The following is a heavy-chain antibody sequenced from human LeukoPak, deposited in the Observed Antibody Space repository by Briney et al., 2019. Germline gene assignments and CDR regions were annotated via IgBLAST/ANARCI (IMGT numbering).Heavy chain of an antibody. Sequence: GSLRLSCAASGFTFSSYAMSWVRQAPGRGWEWVSAISGSGDSTYYADSVKGRFTISRDNSKNTLYLQMNSLRAEDTAVYYCASHYDSGSSNWLDPWGQGTLVTVSS. CDR1: GFTFSSYA. CDR2: ISGSGDST. V-gene: IGHV3-23*01. J-gene: IGHJ5*02. D-gene: IGHD3-10*01. CDR3: ASHYDSGSSNWLDP.